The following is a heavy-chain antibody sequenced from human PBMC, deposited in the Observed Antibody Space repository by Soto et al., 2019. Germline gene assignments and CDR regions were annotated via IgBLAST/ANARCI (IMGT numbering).Heavy chain of an antibody. CDR3: ARVVAVAGTVGYYYYGMDV. J-gene: IGHJ6*02. CDR2: ISAYNGNT. CDR1: GYTFTSYG. V-gene: IGHV1-18*04. Sequence: ASVKVSFKASGYTFTSYGISWVRQAPGQGLEWMGWISAYNGNTNYAQKLQGRVTMTTDTSTSTAYMELRSLRSDDTAVYYCARVVAVAGTVGYYYYGMDVWGQGTTVTVSS. D-gene: IGHD6-19*01.